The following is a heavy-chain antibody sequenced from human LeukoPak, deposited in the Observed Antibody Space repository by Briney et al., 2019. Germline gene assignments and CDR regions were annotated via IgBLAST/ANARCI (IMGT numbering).Heavy chain of an antibody. CDR1: GFTFKNVW. Sequence: GGSLRLSCAASGFTFKNVWMNWVRQAPGKGLEWVGRIKSITSGGTTDYAAPAKGRFTISRDNSKNTLYLQMNSLRAEDTAVYYCVRGPPQLVLVFLGFDYWGQGTLVTVSS. J-gene: IGHJ4*02. D-gene: IGHD6-6*01. CDR2: IKSITSGGTT. V-gene: IGHV3-15*01. CDR3: VRGPPQLVLVFLGFDY.